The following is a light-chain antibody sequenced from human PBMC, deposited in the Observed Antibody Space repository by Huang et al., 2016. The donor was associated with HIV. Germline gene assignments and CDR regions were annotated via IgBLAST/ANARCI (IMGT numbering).Light chain of an antibody. Sequence: EIVMTQSPVTLSVSPGERVPLSCRASQSINNNLAWFQQRPGQAPSVLIYGASTRATGIPARFSASGSGAEFNLTISGLQSEDFTVYYCQQYNIWPYTFGQGTKLEI. CDR2: GAS. V-gene: IGKV3D-15*01. CDR1: QSINNN. J-gene: IGKJ2*01. CDR3: QQYNIWPYT.